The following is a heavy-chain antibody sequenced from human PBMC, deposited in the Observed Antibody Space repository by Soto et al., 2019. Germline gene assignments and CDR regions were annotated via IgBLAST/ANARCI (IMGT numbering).Heavy chain of an antibody. CDR1: GGSISSYY. J-gene: IGHJ4*02. Sequence: PSETLSLTCTVSGGSISSYYWSWIRQPPGKGLEWIGYIYYSGSTNYNPSLKSRVTISVDTSKNQFSLKLSSVTAADTAVYYCARPDYSLSYFDYWGQGTLVTVSS. V-gene: IGHV4-59*08. D-gene: IGHD4-4*01. CDR3: ARPDYSLSYFDY. CDR2: IYYSGST.